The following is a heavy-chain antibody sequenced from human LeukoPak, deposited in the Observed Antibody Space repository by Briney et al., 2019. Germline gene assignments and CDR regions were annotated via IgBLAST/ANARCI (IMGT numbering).Heavy chain of an antibody. V-gene: IGHV3-53*01. CDR2: IYSGGST. CDR3: AKDSSPFDWLYPTFYYFDY. D-gene: IGHD3-9*01. J-gene: IGHJ4*02. Sequence: GGSLRLSCAASGFTVSSNYMNWVRQAPGKGLEWVSVIYSGGSTYYADSVKGRFTISRDNSKNTLYLQMNSLRAEDTAVYYCAKDSSPFDWLYPTFYYFDYWGQGTLVTVSS. CDR1: GFTVSSNY.